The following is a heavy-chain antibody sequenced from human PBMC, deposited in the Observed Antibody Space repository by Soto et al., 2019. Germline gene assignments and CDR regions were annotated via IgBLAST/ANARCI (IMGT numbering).Heavy chain of an antibody. Sequence: GASVKVSCKASGYTFTSYGISWVRQAPGQGLEWMGWISAYNGNTNYAQKLQGRVTMTKDTSTSTAYMELRSLRSEHTAVYYCARESVDTAIVGAFAIWGRGTMVTVSS. V-gene: IGHV1-18*04. CDR2: ISAYNGNT. CDR3: ARESVDTAIVGAFAI. CDR1: GYTFTSYG. D-gene: IGHD5-18*01. J-gene: IGHJ3*02.